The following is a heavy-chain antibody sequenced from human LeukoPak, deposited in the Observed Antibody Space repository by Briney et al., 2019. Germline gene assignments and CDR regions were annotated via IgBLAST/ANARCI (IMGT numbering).Heavy chain of an antibody. CDR2: IYYSGST. CDR3: ARTSLRAGSGMDV. D-gene: IGHD3-10*01. Sequence: TTSETLSLTCTVSGGSISSGDDYWSWIRQPPGKGLEWIGYIYYSGSTYYNPSLKSRVTISVDTSKNQFSLKLSSVTAADTAVYYCARTSLRAGSGMDVWGQGTTVTVSS. J-gene: IGHJ6*02. V-gene: IGHV4-30-4*01. CDR1: GGSISSGDDY.